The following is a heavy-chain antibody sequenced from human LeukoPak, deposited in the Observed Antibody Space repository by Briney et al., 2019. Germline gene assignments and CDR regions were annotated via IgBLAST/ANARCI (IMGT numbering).Heavy chain of an antibody. CDR2: IYYSGST. CDR1: GGSISSYY. CDR3: ARARRDGYNRDAFDI. Sequence: SETLSLTCTVSGGSISSYYWSWIRQPPGKGLEWIGYIYYSGSTNYNPSLKSRVTISVDTSKNQFSLKLSSVTAADTAVYYCARARRDGYNRDAFDIWGQGTMVTVSS. D-gene: IGHD5-24*01. V-gene: IGHV4-59*01. J-gene: IGHJ3*02.